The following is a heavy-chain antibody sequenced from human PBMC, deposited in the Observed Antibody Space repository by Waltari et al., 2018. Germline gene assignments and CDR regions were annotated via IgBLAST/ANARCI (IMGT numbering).Heavy chain of an antibody. J-gene: IGHJ3*02. V-gene: IGHV1-2*04. CDR3: ARVGGRLKTNDAFDI. CDR2: INPNSGGT. Sequence: QVQLVQSGAEVKKPGASVKVSCKASGYTFTGCYMPWVRQAPGQGLEWMGWINPNSGGTNYAQKFQGWVTMTRDTSISTAYMELSRLRSDDTAVYYCARVGGRLKTNDAFDIWGQGTMVTVSS. D-gene: IGHD3-10*01. CDR1: GYTFTGCY.